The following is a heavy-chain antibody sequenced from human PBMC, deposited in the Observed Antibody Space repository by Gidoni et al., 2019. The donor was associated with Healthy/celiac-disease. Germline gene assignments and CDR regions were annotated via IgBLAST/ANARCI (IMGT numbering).Heavy chain of an antibody. J-gene: IGHJ4*02. V-gene: IGHV1-18*01. CDR1: GYTFTSYG. D-gene: IGHD1-26*01. Sequence: HAQLVQSGVEAQKPGASVKVSCNASGYTFTSYGISWVRQAPGQGLEWMGWISAYNGNTNYAQKLQGRVTMTTDTSRSTAYMELRSVRSDDTAVYYCARDRLGATGDYWGQGTLVTVSS. CDR3: ARDRLGATGDY. CDR2: ISAYNGNT.